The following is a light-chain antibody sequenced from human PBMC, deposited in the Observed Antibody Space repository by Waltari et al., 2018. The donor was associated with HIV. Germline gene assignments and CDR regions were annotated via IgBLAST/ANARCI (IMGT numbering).Light chain of an antibody. Sequence: QSVLTQPPSASGTPGQRVTMSCSGSSSNIGRTSVNWYQQLPGTAPKLLLYSDNQRPCGFPDRFSGSKSGASGSLAISGLQSEDEAVYYCASWEDSLNGVVFGGGTKLTVL. CDR2: SDN. V-gene: IGLV1-44*01. CDR3: ASWEDSLNGVV. J-gene: IGLJ2*01. CDR1: SSNIGRTS.